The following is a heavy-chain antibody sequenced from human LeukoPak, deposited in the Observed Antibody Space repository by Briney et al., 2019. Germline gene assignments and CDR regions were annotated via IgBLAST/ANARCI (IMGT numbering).Heavy chain of an antibody. J-gene: IGHJ4*02. D-gene: IGHD2-15*01. V-gene: IGHV3-23*01. CDR2: ISNSGGST. CDR1: GFTFSSYA. Sequence: GGSLRLSCAASGFTFSSYAMSWVRQAPGKGLEWVSAISNSGGSTYYAGSVKGRFTISRDNSKNTLYLQMNSLRAEDTAVYYCAKARGYCSGGSCYSFDYWGQGTLVTVSS. CDR3: AKARGYCSGGSCYSFDY.